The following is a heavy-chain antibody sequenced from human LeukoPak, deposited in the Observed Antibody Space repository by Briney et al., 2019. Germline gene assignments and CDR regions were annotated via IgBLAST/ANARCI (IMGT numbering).Heavy chain of an antibody. J-gene: IGHJ3*02. CDR3: AEGLGYGDYVRGVFDI. D-gene: IGHD4-17*01. CDR1: GGSFSGYY. CDR2: INHSGST. V-gene: IGHV4-34*01. Sequence: PSESLSLTCAVSGGSFSGYYWSWIRQPPGKGLEWVWEINHSGSTNYYPSLKNRRIITVDTSKNQFSQKLSTVPAAETAVYYCAEGLGYGDYVRGVFDILGQGTMVTGSS.